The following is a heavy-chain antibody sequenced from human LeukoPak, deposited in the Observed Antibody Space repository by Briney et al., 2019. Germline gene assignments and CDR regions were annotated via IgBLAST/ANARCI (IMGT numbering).Heavy chain of an antibody. V-gene: IGHV5-51*01. CDR1: GYSFTNYW. Sequence: GESLKISCKGSGYSFTNYWIGWVRQMPGKGLQWMGIIYPGDSDTRYSPSFQGQVTISADKSINTAYLQWSSPKASDTAMYYCARYSQHLGMDYWGQGTLVIVSS. CDR2: IYPGDSDT. CDR3: ARYSQHLGMDY. J-gene: IGHJ4*02. D-gene: IGHD2-15*01.